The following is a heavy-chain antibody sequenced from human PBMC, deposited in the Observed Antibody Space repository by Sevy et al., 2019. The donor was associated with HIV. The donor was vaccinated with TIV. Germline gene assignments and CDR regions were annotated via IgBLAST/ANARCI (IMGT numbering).Heavy chain of an antibody. D-gene: IGHD3-10*01. CDR3: ATAPGTGY. V-gene: IGHV3-15*01. J-gene: IGHJ4*02. CDR2: IKSNSDGGTT. CDR1: GFSLETFG. Sequence: GGSLRLSCAASGFSLETFGIHWVRQAPGKGLEWVGRIKSNSDGGTTDYAAPLEGRFTMSRDDSENKIYLQINNLKIEDTAVYYCATAPGTGYWGQGTLVTVSS.